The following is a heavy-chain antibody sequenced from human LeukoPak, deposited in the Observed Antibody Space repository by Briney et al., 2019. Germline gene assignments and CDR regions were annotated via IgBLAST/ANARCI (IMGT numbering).Heavy chain of an antibody. CDR3: ASRRAQLWSTLDY. CDR1: GVSISSSSHY. D-gene: IGHD5-18*01. Sequence: SETLSLTCTVSGVSISSSSHYWGWIRQPPGKRLEWIGSIYYSGNTYTNPSLRSRITISVDTSKNQFSLKLSSVTAADTAVYYCASRRAQLWSTLDYWGQGTLVTVSS. V-gene: IGHV4-39*01. J-gene: IGHJ4*02. CDR2: IYYSGNT.